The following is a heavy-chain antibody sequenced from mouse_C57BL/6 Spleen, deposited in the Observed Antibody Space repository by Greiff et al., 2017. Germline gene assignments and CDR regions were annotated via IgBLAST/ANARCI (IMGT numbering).Heavy chain of an antibody. V-gene: IGHV14-3*01. Sequence: VQLQQSVAELVRPGASVKLSCTASGFNIKNTYMHWVKQRPEQGLEWIGRIDPANGNTKYAPKFQGTATITADTSSNTAYLQLSSLTSEDTAIYYCARPIYYGNYDYAMDYWGQGTSVTVSS. D-gene: IGHD2-1*01. CDR2: IDPANGNT. CDR1: GFNIKNTY. CDR3: ARPIYYGNYDYAMDY. J-gene: IGHJ4*01.